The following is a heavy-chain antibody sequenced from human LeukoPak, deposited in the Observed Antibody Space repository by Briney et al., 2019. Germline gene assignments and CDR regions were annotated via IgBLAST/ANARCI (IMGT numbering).Heavy chain of an antibody. V-gene: IGHV1-24*01. CDR2: FDPEEAKM. D-gene: IGHD3-3*01. Sequence: ASVTVSCKVSGNSLSELSIQWVRQAPGKGLECMGGFDPEEAKMVYAQNFQGRVTMTEDTSTQTAYMELSGLTSDDTADYYCTTRSGDFWSGFVNWGQGTLVTVSS. CDR1: GNSLSELS. CDR3: TTRSGDFWSGFVN. J-gene: IGHJ4*02.